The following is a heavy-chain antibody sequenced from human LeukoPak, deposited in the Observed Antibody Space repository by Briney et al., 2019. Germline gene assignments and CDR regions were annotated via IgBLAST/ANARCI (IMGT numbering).Heavy chain of an antibody. V-gene: IGHV4-59*01. D-gene: IGHD2-21*02. CDR2: IYYSGST. J-gene: IGHJ6*02. CDR1: GVSISSYY. CDR3: ARDPCGGDCYSRPYGMDV. Sequence: PSETLSLTCTVSGVSISSYYWSWIRQPPGKGLEWIGYIYYSGSTNYNPYLKSRVTISVDTSKNQFSLKLSSVTAADTAVYYCARDPCGGDCYSRPYGMDVWGQGTTVTVSS.